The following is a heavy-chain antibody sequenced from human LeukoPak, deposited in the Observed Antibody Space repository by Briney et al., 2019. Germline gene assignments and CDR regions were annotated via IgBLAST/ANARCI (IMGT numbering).Heavy chain of an antibody. D-gene: IGHD3-10*01. Sequence: SVKVSCKASGGTFSSYAISWVRQAPGQGLEWMGRIIPILGIANYAQKFQGRVTITADKSTSTAYMELSSLRSEDTAVYYCARGTRVQLPRYYYHGLALWGQGTTVIVSS. CDR1: GGTFSSYA. CDR3: ARGTRVQLPRYYYHGLAL. V-gene: IGHV1-69*04. J-gene: IGHJ6*02. CDR2: IIPILGIA.